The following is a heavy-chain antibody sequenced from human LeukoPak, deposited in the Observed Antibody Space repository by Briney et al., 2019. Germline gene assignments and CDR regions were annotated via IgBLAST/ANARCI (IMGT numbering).Heavy chain of an antibody. CDR3: ARLSQWLVADMDV. V-gene: IGHV3-48*01. CDR2: ISSSSTI. CDR1: GFTFSSYS. D-gene: IGHD6-19*01. Sequence: GGSLRLSCVASGFTFSSYSMNWVRQAPGKGLEWVSYISSSSTIYYADSVKGRFTISRDNAKNSLYLQMNSLRAEDTAVYYCARLSQWLVADMDVWGKGTTVTVSS. J-gene: IGHJ6*03.